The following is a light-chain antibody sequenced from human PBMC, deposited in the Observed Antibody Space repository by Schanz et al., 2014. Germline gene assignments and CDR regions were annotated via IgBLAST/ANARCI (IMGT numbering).Light chain of an antibody. J-gene: IGLJ2*01. CDR3: NSYTGSSTHV. CDR2: DVS. V-gene: IGLV2-14*03. Sequence: QSVLTQPASVSGSPGQSITFSCTGTSSDVGHYDYVSWYQQHPGKAPKLIIYDVSNRPSGVSNRFSGSKSGNTASLTISGLQAEDEADYFCNSYTGSSTHVFGGGTKLTVL. CDR1: SSDVGHYDY.